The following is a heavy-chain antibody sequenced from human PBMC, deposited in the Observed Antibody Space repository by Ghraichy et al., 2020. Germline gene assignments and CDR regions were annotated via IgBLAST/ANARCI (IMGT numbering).Heavy chain of an antibody. CDR2: ISSSGTTI. CDR1: RFTFSDYY. J-gene: IGHJ6*02. CDR3: ARDVRNMDV. V-gene: IGHV3-11*01. Sequence: LSLTCAASRFTFSDYYMSWIRQAPGKGLEWVAYISSSGTTIYYADSVKGRFTISRDNAKNSLSLQMNSLRAEDTGVYYCARDVRNMDVWGQGTTVTVSS.